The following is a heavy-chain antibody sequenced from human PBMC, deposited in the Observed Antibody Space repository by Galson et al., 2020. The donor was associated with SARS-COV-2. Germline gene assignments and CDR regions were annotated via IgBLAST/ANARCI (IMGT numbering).Heavy chain of an antibody. CDR2: ISGSGGST. Sequence: GESLKISCTGSGFTFSSYAMTWVRQAPGKGLEWVSTISGSGGSTYYADSVKGRFTIFRDNSKNTMDLQMNGLRAEDTALYYCARGCLSVSCWANNWFDPWGQGTLVTVSS. CDR3: ARGCLSVSCWANNWFDP. J-gene: IGHJ5*02. D-gene: IGHD2-2*01. V-gene: IGHV3-23*01. CDR1: GFTFSSYA.